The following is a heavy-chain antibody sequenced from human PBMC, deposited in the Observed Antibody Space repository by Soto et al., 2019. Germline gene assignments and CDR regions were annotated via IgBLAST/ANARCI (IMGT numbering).Heavy chain of an antibody. D-gene: IGHD3-10*01. J-gene: IGHJ3*02. CDR1: GGSISSSNW. V-gene: IGHV4-4*02. Sequence: SETLSLTCAVSGGSISSSNWWSWVRQPPGKGLEWIGEIYHSGSTNYNPSLKSRVTISVDKSKNQFSLKLSSVTAAGTAVYYCARLPYYYGSGSYYNGDAFDIWGQGTMVTV. CDR2: IYHSGST. CDR3: ARLPYYYGSGSYYNGDAFDI.